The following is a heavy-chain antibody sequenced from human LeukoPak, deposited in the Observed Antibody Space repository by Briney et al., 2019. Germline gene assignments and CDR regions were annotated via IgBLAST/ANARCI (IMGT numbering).Heavy chain of an antibody. V-gene: IGHV1-69*13. D-gene: IGHD6-19*01. CDR1: GGTFSTYA. CDR3: ASGSSGWYELYYYYYYMDV. CDR2: IIPIFGTA. J-gene: IGHJ6*03. Sequence: SVKVPCKSSGGTFSTYAISWVQQAPGQGPEWMGGIIPIFGTANYAQKFQGRVTITADESTSTAYMELSSLRSEDTAVYYCASGSSGWYELYYYYYYMDVWGKGTTVTVSS.